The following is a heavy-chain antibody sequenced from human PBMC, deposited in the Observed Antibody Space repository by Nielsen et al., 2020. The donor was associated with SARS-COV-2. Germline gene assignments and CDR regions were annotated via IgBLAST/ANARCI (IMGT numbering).Heavy chain of an antibody. Sequence: GGSLRLSCEASGFTFSSYWMSWVRQAPGKGLEWVANIKQDGSEKYYVDSVKGRFTISRDNAKNSLYLQMNSLRAEDTAVYYCARRVTVDYWGQGTLVTVSS. CDR3: ARRVTVDY. CDR2: IKQDGSEK. CDR1: GFTFSSYW. J-gene: IGHJ4*02. V-gene: IGHV3-7*05. D-gene: IGHD1-14*01.